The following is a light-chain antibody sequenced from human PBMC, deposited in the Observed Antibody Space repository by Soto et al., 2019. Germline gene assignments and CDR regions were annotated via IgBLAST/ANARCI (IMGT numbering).Light chain of an antibody. CDR1: SSDIGSNNY. V-gene: IGLV2-14*01. CDR2: EVS. CDR3: SSYTTTTRL. J-gene: IGLJ3*02. Sequence: QSALTQPASVSGSPGQSITISCTGTSSDIGSNNYVSWFQQRPGKAPTLIIYEVSNRPSGVSNHFSGSKSSNTASLTISGLLPEDEAEYYCSSYTTTTRLFGGGTKLTVL.